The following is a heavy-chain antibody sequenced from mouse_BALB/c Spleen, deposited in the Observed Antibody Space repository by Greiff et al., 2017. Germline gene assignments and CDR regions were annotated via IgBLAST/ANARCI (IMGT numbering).Heavy chain of an antibody. V-gene: IGHV5-12-2*01. Sequence: EVKLMESGGGLVQPGGSLKLSCAASGFTFSSYTMSWVRQTPEKRLEWVAYISNGGGSTYYPDTVKGRFTISRDNAKNTLYLQMSSLKSEDTAMYYCARRQLGLLYYAMDYWGQGTSVTVSS. J-gene: IGHJ4*01. D-gene: IGHD3-2*01. CDR1: GFTFSSYT. CDR2: ISNGGGST. CDR3: ARRQLGLLYYAMDY.